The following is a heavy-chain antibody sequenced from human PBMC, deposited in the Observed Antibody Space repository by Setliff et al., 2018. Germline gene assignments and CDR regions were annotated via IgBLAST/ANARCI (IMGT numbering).Heavy chain of an antibody. V-gene: IGHV4-4*08. Sequence: PSETLSLTCNVSGGSMRSHYWNWIRQPPGKGPEWIGYVYSTGTTTYNPLLKSRATMSGDTSRKNFSLRLTSVTAADTAVYYCARGGSTIASRPDLVYFDSWGRGALVTVSS. CDR1: GGSMRSHY. CDR2: VYSTGTT. J-gene: IGHJ4*02. D-gene: IGHD6-6*01. CDR3: ARGGSTIASRPDLVYFDS.